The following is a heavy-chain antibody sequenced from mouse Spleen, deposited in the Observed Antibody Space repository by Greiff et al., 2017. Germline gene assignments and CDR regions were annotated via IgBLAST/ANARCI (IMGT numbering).Heavy chain of an antibody. J-gene: IGHJ4*01. CDR1: GYTFTSYT. CDR3: ARSQLGYAMDY. V-gene: IGHV1-4*01. Sequence: QVQLKESGAELARPGASVTMSCKASGYTFTSYTLHWVKQRPGQGLEWIGYINPSSGYTKYNQKFKDKATLTADKSSSTAYMQLSSLTSEDSAVYYCARSQLGYAMDYWGQGTSVTVSS. CDR2: INPSSGYT. D-gene: IGHD4-1*02.